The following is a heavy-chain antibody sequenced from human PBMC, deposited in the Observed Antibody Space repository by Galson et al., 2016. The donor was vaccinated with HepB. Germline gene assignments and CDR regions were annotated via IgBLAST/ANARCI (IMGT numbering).Heavy chain of an antibody. CDR1: GFTFTSYS. J-gene: IGHJ4*02. Sequence: SLRLSCAASGFTFTSYSMNWVRQVPGKGLEWVSYIGSSAGTVYSADSVKGRSTISRDTTKNSLYLQMSILREENTAVYYCARDPLGSGYALVRYFDYWGQGTLVTVSS. CDR2: IGSSAGTV. D-gene: IGHD2-2*01. CDR3: ARDPLGSGYALVRYFDY. V-gene: IGHV3-48*02.